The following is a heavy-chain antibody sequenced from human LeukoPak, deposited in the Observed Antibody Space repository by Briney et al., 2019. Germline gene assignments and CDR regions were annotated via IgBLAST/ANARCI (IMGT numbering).Heavy chain of an antibody. D-gene: IGHD3/OR15-3a*01. J-gene: IGHJ4*02. CDR2: ISSSSSYI. CDR3: ARDLVSFTGYYTYFDY. V-gene: IGHV3-21*01. Sequence: PGGSLRLSCAASGVTFSSYSMNWVRQAPGKGLEWVSSISSSSSYIYYADSVKGRFTISRDNAKNSLYLQMNSLRAEDTAVYYCARDLVSFTGYYTYFDYWGQGTLVTVSS. CDR1: GVTFSSYS.